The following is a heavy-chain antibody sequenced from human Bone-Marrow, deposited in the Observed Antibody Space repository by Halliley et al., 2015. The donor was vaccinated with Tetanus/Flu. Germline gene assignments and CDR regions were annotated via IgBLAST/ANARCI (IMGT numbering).Heavy chain of an antibody. Sequence: DDGSSIFYADSVKGRFTISRDNSKNTVYLQMTNLRTEDTALYYCAKDRNSGDDYFHYYYGLDVWGQGTTVAV. D-gene: IGHD5-12*01. V-gene: IGHV3-30*01. CDR2: DDGSSI. J-gene: IGHJ6*02. CDR3: AKDRNSGDDYFHYYYGLDV.